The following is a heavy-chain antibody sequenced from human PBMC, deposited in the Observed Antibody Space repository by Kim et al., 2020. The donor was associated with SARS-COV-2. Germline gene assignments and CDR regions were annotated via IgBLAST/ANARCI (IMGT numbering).Heavy chain of an antibody. CDR1: GYTFTGSY. CDR3: ARGAARGFWYFDL. CDR2: INPKSGGT. Sequence: ASVKDSCKASGYTFTGSYMHWVRQAPGQGLEWMGWINPKSGGTVSAQKFQGRVSMTRDTSITTVYMELKRLRSDDTAVYYCARGAARGFWYFDLWGRGTL. J-gene: IGHJ2*01. D-gene: IGHD6-13*01. V-gene: IGHV1-2*02.